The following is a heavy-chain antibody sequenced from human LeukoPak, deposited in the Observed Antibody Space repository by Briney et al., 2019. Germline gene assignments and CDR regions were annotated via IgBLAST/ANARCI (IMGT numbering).Heavy chain of an antibody. V-gene: IGHV4-59*01. CDR1: GGSISSYY. D-gene: IGHD3-3*01. CDR3: ARDSALGSGKYYFDF. J-gene: IGHJ4*02. Sequence: SETLSLTCTVSGGSISSYYWSWIRQPPGKGLEWIGYIDYSGSTNYNPSLRSRVTISVDTSKNQFSLKLTSVTAADTALYYCARDSALGSGKYYFDFWGQGTLVTVSS. CDR2: IDYSGST.